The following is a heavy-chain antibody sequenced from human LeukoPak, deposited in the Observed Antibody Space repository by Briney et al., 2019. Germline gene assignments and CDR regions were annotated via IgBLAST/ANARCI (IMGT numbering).Heavy chain of an antibody. V-gene: IGHV1-8*02. CDR2: MTPNSGNT. J-gene: IGHJ6*03. CDR1: GYTFTTYG. CDR3: ARVHSSSWYDYYYYMDV. D-gene: IGHD6-13*01. Sequence: GASVKVSCKASGYTFTTYGINWVRQAPGQGLEWMGWMTPNSGNTGYAQKFQGRVTMTRNTSISTAYMELSSLRSEDTAVYYCARVHSSSWYDYYYYMDVWGKGTTVTISS.